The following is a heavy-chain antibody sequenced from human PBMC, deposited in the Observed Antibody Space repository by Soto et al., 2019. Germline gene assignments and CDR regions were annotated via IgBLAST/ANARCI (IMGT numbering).Heavy chain of an antibody. CDR3: AREIMPLTNDWYFDL. V-gene: IGHV4-30-4*01. Sequence: QVQLQESGPGLVKPSETLSLTCTVSGGSISGGVHSWSWIRQPPGKGLEWIGPIFDSGSTYYNPSLKSLLTISGDTSKNQFSLRLSSVTAADTAVYYCAREIMPLTNDWYFDLWGRGTLVTVSS. CDR1: GGSISGGVHS. D-gene: IGHD2-8*01. CDR2: IFDSGST. J-gene: IGHJ2*01.